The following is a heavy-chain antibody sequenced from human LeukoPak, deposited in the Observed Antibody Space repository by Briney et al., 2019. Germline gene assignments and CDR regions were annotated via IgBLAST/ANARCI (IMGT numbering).Heavy chain of an antibody. CDR3: ARVQYYYGSGTSWFDP. CDR1: GGSISSYY. J-gene: IGHJ5*02. Sequence: SETLSLTCTVSGGSISSYYWSWIRRPPGKGLEWIGYIYYSGSTNYNPSLKSRVTISVDTSKNQFSLKLSSVTAADTAVYYCARVQYYYGSGTSWFDPWGQGTLVTVSS. D-gene: IGHD3-10*01. CDR2: IYYSGST. V-gene: IGHV4-59*01.